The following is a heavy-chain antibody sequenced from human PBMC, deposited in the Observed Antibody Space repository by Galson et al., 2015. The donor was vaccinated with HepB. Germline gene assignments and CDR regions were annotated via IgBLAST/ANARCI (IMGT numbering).Heavy chain of an antibody. CDR2: INEDGNER. CDR3: ASGLIDRGDY. J-gene: IGHJ4*02. CDR1: GFKFSNYW. V-gene: IGHV3-7*01. Sequence: SLRLSCAASGFKFSNYWMSWVRQAPGEGPAWVANINEDGNERYYVDSVKGRFTISRDNAKNSLYLQMSSLRAADTAVYYCASGLIDRGDYWGQGIVVTVSS. D-gene: IGHD3-9*01.